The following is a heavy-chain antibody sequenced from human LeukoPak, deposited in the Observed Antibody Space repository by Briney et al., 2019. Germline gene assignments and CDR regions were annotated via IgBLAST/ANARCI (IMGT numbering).Heavy chain of an antibody. V-gene: IGHV3-30*04. J-gene: IGHJ5*02. CDR1: GFTFSSYA. Sequence: GGSLRLSCAASGFTFSSYAVHWVRQAPGKGLEWVAVISYDGSNKYYADSVKGRFTISRDNSKNTLYLQMNSLRAEDTAVYYCAKGSWFDPWGQGTLVTVSS. CDR2: ISYDGSNK. CDR3: AKGSWFDP.